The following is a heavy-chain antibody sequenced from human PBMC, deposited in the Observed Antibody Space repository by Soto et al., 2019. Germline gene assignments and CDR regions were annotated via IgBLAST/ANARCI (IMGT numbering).Heavy chain of an antibody. CDR2: IYHTGTT. CDR3: ARGPPTINALDV. J-gene: IGHJ3*01. D-gene: IGHD2-2*01. Sequence: QVQLQESGPGLVRPSGTLSLTCDVSGASVSRHNWWTWVRQSPGTGLEWIGEIYHTGTTNYSPSLKSRVTLSVDKSKNQFSLKLTSLTAADTGVFLCARGPPTINALDVWGQGTVVTGSS. V-gene: IGHV4-4*02. CDR1: GASVSRHNW.